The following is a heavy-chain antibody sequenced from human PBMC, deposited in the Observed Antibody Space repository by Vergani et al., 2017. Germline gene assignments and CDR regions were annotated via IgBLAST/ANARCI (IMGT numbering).Heavy chain of an antibody. CDR2: IYWNDDK. V-gene: IGHV2-5*01. CDR3: AHSRAAYYDSSGYYWYNWFDP. J-gene: IGHJ5*02. CDR1: GFSLSTSGVG. D-gene: IGHD3-22*01. Sequence: QITLKESGPTLVKPTQTLTLTCTFSGFSLSTSGVGVGWIRQPPGKALEWLALIYWNDDKRYSPSLKSRLTITKDTSKNQVVLTMTNMDPVDTATYYCAHSRAAYYDSSGYYWYNWFDPWGQGTLVTVSS.